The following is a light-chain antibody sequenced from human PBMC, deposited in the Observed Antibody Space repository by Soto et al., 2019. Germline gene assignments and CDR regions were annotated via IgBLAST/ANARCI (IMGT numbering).Light chain of an antibody. CDR2: DAS. V-gene: IGKV1-5*01. CDR3: QQSYSIPLK. CDR1: ERIATW. J-gene: IGKJ1*01. Sequence: DVHVTQSPSTLSASVGDRVTITCRASERIATWWAWYQQKPGKAPKPLIYDASRLESGVPSRFSGGGSGTEFTLTISGLQPDDFATYYCQQSYSIPLKFGQGTKVDIK.